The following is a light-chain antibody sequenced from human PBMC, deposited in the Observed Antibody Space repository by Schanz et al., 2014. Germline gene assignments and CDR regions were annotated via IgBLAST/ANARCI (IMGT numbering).Light chain of an antibody. CDR2: EGS. Sequence: QSALTQPPSASGSPGQSVTISCTGTSSDVGGYNYVSWYQQHPGKAPKLMIYEGSKRPSGVSNRFSGSKSGNTASLTISGLQAEDEADYYCSSFTSSRRWVFGGGTKLTVL. J-gene: IGLJ3*02. CDR1: SSDVGGYNY. CDR3: SSFTSSRRWV. V-gene: IGLV2-14*01.